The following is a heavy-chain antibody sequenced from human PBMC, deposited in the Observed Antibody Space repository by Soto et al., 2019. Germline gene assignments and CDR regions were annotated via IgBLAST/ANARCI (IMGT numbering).Heavy chain of an antibody. V-gene: IGHV3-21*01. J-gene: IGHJ6*02. CDR2: ISSSSSYI. CDR3: ARDKNYYYGMDV. Sequence: GGSLRLSCAASGFTFSSYSMNWVRQAPGKGLEWVSSISSSSSYIYYADSVKGRFTISRDNAKNSLYLQMNSLRAEDTAVYYCARDKNYYYGMDVWAQRTTVTVSS. CDR1: GFTFSSYS.